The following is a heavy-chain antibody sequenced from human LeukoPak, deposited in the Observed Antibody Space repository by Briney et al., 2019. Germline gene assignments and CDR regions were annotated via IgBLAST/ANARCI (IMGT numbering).Heavy chain of an antibody. CDR3: ARDRSRYYYDSSGSAWEFDP. Sequence: ASVKVSCKASGYTFTSYGISWVRQAPGQGLEWMGWISVYNGKTNYAQKLQGRVTMTTDTSTSTAYMELRSLRSDDTAVYYCARDRSRYYYDSSGSAWEFDPWGQGTLVTVSS. CDR2: ISVYNGKT. V-gene: IGHV1-18*01. CDR1: GYTFTSYG. D-gene: IGHD3-22*01. J-gene: IGHJ5*02.